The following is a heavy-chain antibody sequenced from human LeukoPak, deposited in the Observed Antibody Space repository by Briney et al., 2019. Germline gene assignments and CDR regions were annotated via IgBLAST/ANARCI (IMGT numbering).Heavy chain of an antibody. J-gene: IGHJ4*02. CDR1: SYTFTRYG. CDR3: ARLNYYGFDY. V-gene: IGHV1-18*01. CDR2: ISGSNGNT. Sequence: GGSVKVSCKASSYTFTRYGISWVRQAPGQGLEWMGRISGSNGNTNYAQKFQGRVSMTADTSTSTAYMELRSLRSDDTAVYYCARLNYYGFDYWGQGTLVTFSS. D-gene: IGHD1-26*01.